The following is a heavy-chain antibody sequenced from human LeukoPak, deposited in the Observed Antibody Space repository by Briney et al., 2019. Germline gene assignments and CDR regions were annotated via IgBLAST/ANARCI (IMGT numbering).Heavy chain of an antibody. CDR2: INWSGGSV. Sequence: PGGSLTLSCVTSGFTFEDYAMHWVRQAPGKGLEWVSSINWSGGSVGYVDSVKGRFTVSRDNAKKSLHLEMTNLRPEDTAFYYCGKAAAAAMGNRVDSWGRGILVTVSS. CDR3: GKAAAAAMGNRVDS. J-gene: IGHJ4*02. V-gene: IGHV3-9*01. CDR1: GFTFEDYA. D-gene: IGHD2-15*01.